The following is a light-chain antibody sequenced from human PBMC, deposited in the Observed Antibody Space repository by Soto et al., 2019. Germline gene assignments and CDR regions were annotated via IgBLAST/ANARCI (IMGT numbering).Light chain of an antibody. Sequence: QSALTQPPSASGSPGQSVAISCTGTSSDVGGYNYVSWYQQHPGKAPKLVIYGVTYRPSGVSARFSGSKFQNTASLTISGLQAEDEADYYCSSFRSGSVVLFGGGTKVTVL. V-gene: IGLV2-14*01. CDR3: SSFRSGSVVL. CDR1: SSDVGGYNY. J-gene: IGLJ3*02. CDR2: GVT.